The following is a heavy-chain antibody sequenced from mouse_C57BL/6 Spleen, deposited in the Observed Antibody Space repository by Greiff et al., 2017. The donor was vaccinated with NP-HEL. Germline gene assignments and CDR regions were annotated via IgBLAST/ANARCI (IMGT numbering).Heavy chain of an antibody. D-gene: IGHD2-4*01. J-gene: IGHJ3*01. V-gene: IGHV14-1*01. CDR2: MDPEDGDT. Sequence: VQLQQSGAELVRPGASVKLSCTASGFNIKDYYMHWVKQRPEQGLEWIGRMDPEDGDTEYAPKFQGKATMTADTSSNTAYLQRSSLTSEDTAVYYCTTVYYDYDGAYWGQGTLVTVSA. CDR1: GFNIKDYY. CDR3: TTVYYDYDGAY.